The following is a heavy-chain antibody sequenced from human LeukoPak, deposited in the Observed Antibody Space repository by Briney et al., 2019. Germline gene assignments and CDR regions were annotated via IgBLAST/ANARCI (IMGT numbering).Heavy chain of an antibody. V-gene: IGHV3-74*01. CDR2: INSDGSST. CDR3: ARRGAVSYAFDI. Sequence: GGSLRLSCAASGFTFSDFYMTWIRQAPGKGLVWVSRINSDGSSTSYADSVKGRFTISRDNAKNTLYLQMNSLRAEDTAVYYCARRGAVSYAFDIWGQGTMVTVSS. CDR1: GFTFSDFY. J-gene: IGHJ3*02. D-gene: IGHD3-10*01.